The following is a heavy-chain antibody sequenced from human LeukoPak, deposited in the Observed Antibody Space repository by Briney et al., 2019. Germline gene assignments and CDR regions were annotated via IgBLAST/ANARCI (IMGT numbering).Heavy chain of an antibody. J-gene: IGHJ4*02. CDR3: ARDQVDTAMVRDPFDY. D-gene: IGHD5-18*01. CDR2: ISSSGSTI. CDR1: GFTFSDYY. V-gene: IGHV3-11*01. Sequence: GGSLRLSCAASGFTFSDYYMSWIRQAPGKGLEWVSYISSSGSTIYYADSEKGRFTISRDNAKNSLYLQMNSLRAEDTAVYYCARDQVDTAMVRDPFDYWGQGTLVTVSS.